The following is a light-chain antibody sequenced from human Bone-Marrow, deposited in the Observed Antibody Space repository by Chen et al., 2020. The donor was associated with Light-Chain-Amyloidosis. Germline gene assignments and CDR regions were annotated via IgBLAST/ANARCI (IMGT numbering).Light chain of an antibody. CDR3: QSADSSGTYEVI. CDR2: RDT. CDR1: DLPTKY. J-gene: IGLJ2*01. Sequence: SYELTQPPSVSLSPAQTARLTCSGDDLPTKYAYWYQQKPGQAPVLVIHRDTERPSGISERFSGSSSGKTATLTISGVQAEDEADYHCQSADSSGTYEVIFGGGTKLTVL. V-gene: IGLV3-25*03.